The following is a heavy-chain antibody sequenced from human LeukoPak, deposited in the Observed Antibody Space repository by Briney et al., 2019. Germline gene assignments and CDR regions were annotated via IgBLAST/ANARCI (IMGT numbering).Heavy chain of an antibody. CDR2: ISGSGGNT. CDR3: AKAYNLDY. Sequence: GGSLRLSCAASGFSFSTYAMSWVRQAPGKGLEWVSAISGSGGNTYYADSVKGRFTISRDNSKNMLYLQMNSLRAEDTAVYYCAKAYNLDYWGQGTLVTVSS. V-gene: IGHV3-23*01. J-gene: IGHJ4*02. D-gene: IGHD5-24*01. CDR1: GFSFSTYA.